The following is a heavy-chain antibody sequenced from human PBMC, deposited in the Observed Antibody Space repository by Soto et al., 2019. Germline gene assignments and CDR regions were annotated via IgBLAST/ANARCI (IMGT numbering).Heavy chain of an antibody. D-gene: IGHD3-22*01. CDR2: IIPIFGTA. CDR3: ARGWGYDSTDYYYAY. V-gene: IGHV1-69*01. CDR1: GGSFNRHT. Sequence: QVPLGQSGAEGRKPGSSVRVFFKASGGSFNRHTISLVRQAPGQGLELMGGIIPIFGTANHAQKFQGRVTIIADESTSTVYMELSSLRSDDTAIYYCARGWGYDSTDYYYAYWGQGTLVIVSS. J-gene: IGHJ4*02.